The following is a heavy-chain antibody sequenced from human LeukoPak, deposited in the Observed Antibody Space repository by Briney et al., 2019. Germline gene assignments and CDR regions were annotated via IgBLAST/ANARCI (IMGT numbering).Heavy chain of an antibody. Sequence: GRSLRLSCAASGFTFSSYAMHWVRQAPGKGLEWVAVISYDGSNKYYADSVKGRFTISRDNSKNTLYLQMNSLRAEDTAVYYCAKRWCDSSGYYYVSWYFDLWGRGTLVTVSS. J-gene: IGHJ2*01. V-gene: IGHV3-30-3*02. D-gene: IGHD3-22*01. CDR1: GFTFSSYA. CDR2: ISYDGSNK. CDR3: AKRWCDSSGYYYVSWYFDL.